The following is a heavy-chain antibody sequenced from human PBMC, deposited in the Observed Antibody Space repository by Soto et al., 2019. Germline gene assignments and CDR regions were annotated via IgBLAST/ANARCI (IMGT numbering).Heavy chain of an antibody. Sequence: QVQLQESGPGLVKPSGTLSLTCAVSGGSISSSNWWSWVRQPPWKGQERIGEIYHSGSTTYNPSPKSRVTISVDKSKNQFSLKLSSVTAADTAVYYCARDLGYSSGWPYFDYWGQGTLVTVSS. J-gene: IGHJ4*02. CDR1: GGSISSSNW. CDR3: ARDLGYSSGWPYFDY. D-gene: IGHD6-19*01. CDR2: IYHSGST. V-gene: IGHV4-4*02.